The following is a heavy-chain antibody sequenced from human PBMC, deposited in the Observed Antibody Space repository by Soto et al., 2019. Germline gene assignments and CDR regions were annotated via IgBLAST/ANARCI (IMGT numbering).Heavy chain of an antibody. CDR3: ARVRDYDFWRGYYSYYYYGMDV. Sequence: QVQLVESGGGVVQPGRSLRLSCAASGFTFSSYAMHWVRQAPGKGLEWVAVISYDGSNKYYADSVKGRFTISRDNSKNTLYLQMNSLRVEDTALYYCARVRDYDFWRGYYSYYYYGMDVWGQGTTVTVSS. D-gene: IGHD3-3*01. CDR1: GFTFSSYA. J-gene: IGHJ6*02. V-gene: IGHV3-30-3*01. CDR2: ISYDGSNK.